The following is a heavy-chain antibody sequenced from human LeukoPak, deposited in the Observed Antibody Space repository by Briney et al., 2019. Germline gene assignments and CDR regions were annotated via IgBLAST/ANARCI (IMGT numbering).Heavy chain of an antibody. CDR1: GFTFGDYA. J-gene: IGHJ4*02. D-gene: IGHD6-13*01. V-gene: IGHV3-49*04. CDR2: IRSKAYGGTA. CDR3: TSGIAAAGTHY. Sequence: GGSLRLSCTASGFTFGDYAMSRVRQAPGKGLEWVGFIRSKAYGGTAEYAASVKGRFTISRDDSKSIAYLQMNSLKTEDTAVYYCTSGIAAAGTHYWGQGTLVTISS.